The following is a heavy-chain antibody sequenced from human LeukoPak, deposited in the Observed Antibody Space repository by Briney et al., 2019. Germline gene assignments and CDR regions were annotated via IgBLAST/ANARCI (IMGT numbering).Heavy chain of an antibody. CDR1: GGTFSSYA. CDR2: IIPIFGTA. V-gene: IGHV1-69*01. CDR3: ARAPRGYSSYFDY. D-gene: IGHD5-18*01. J-gene: IGHJ4*02. Sequence: SVKVSCKASGGTFSSYAISWVRQAPGQGLEWMGGIIPIFGTANYAQKFQGRVTITADESTSTAYMELSSLRSEDTAVYNCARAPRGYSSYFDYWGQGTLVTVSS.